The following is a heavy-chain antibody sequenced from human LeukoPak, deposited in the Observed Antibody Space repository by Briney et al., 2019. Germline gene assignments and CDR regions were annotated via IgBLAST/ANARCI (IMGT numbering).Heavy chain of an antibody. Sequence: GESLKISCKGSGYSFTSYWIGWVRQMPGKGLEWMGIIYPGDSDTRYSPSFQGQVTISADKSISTAYLQWSSLKASDTALYYCARSPPPYYDILTGHTYYYGMDVRGQGTTVTVSS. V-gene: IGHV5-51*01. J-gene: IGHJ6*02. CDR2: IYPGDSDT. CDR1: GYSFTSYW. D-gene: IGHD3-9*01. CDR3: ARSPPPYYDILTGHTYYYGMDV.